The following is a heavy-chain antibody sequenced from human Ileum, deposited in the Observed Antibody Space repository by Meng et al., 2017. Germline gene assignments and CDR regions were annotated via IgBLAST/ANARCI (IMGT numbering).Heavy chain of an antibody. CDR3: ASGVGWLDS. D-gene: IGHD2-21*01. J-gene: IGHJ4*02. CDR2: AYYRSKWYS. V-gene: IGHV6-1*01. CDR1: GGSVSRYSSC. Sequence: VKRSLTXSPSCAAPGGSVSRYSSCLKFQRQSPLRGLEWLGSAYYRSKWYSEYRVCVKRRRSINPDTAKNQFSLQVNSVTPDDTAEYYCASGVGWLDSWGPGTLVTVSS.